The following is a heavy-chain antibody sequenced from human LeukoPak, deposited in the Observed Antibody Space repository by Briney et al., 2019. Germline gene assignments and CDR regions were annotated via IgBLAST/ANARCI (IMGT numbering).Heavy chain of an antibody. V-gene: IGHV3-7*01. D-gene: IGHD3-3*01. Sequence: PGGSLRLSCAASGFTFSSYWMSWVRQAPGKGLEWVANIKQDGSEKYYVDSVKGRFTISRDNAKNSLYLQMNSLGAEDTAVYYCAREGNDFWSGYYGGLFDYWGQGTLVTVSS. J-gene: IGHJ4*02. CDR2: IKQDGSEK. CDR3: AREGNDFWSGYYGGLFDY. CDR1: GFTFSSYW.